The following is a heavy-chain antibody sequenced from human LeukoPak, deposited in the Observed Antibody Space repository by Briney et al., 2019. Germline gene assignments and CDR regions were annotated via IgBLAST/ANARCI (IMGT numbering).Heavy chain of an antibody. V-gene: IGHV4-4*02. CDR1: GGSISSSNW. Sequence: PSETLSLTCAVSGGSISSSNWWSWVRQPPGKGLEWIGEIYHSGSTNYNPSLKSRVTISVDKSKNQFSLKLSSVTAADTAVYYCASYSSSWPAGFDYWGQGTLVTVSS. J-gene: IGHJ4*02. CDR3: ASYSSSWPAGFDY. CDR2: IYHSGST. D-gene: IGHD6-13*01.